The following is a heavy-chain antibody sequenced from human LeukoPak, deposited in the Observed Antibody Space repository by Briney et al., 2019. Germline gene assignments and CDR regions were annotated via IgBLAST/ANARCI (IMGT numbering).Heavy chain of an antibody. Sequence: GSSVKVSCKASGGTFSSYTISWVRQAPGQGLEWMGRIIPILGIANYAQKFQGRVTMTTDTSTSTAYMELRSLRSDDTAVYFCARGEGTVPFDYWGQGTLVTVSS. D-gene: IGHD3/OR15-3a*01. CDR3: ARGEGTVPFDY. CDR2: IIPILGIA. J-gene: IGHJ4*02. CDR1: GGTFSSYT. V-gene: IGHV1-69*02.